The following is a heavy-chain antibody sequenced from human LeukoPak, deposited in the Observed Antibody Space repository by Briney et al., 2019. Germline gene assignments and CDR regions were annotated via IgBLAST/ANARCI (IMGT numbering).Heavy chain of an antibody. CDR1: GDSIRSGSFH. D-gene: IGHD4-23*01. CDR3: AKSWGYAANSLHIQH. CDR2: ICITGST. V-gene: IGHV4-61*02. J-gene: IGHJ1*01. Sequence: SETLSLTCSVSGDSIRSGSFHWNWIRQPAGKGLEWIGRICITGSTDYNPSLKSRVTMSVDMSNNQFSLKLTSVTAADTAVYYCAKSWGYAANSLHIQHWGQGARVIVSA.